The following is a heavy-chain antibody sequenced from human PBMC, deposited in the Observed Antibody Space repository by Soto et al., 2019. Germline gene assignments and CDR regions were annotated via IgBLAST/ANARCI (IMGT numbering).Heavy chain of an antibody. CDR2: IYYSGST. Sequence: LQTKSVTYTVSGGTSIGVGYYWSWISQHPGKGLEWIGYIYYSGSTYYNPSLKSRVTISVDTSKNQFSLKLSSVTAADTAVYYCARATYDILTGYYNPPSVYWGQGTLVTVSP. CDR3: ARATYDILTGYYNPPSVY. CDR1: GGTSIGVGYY. D-gene: IGHD3-9*01. J-gene: IGHJ4*02. V-gene: IGHV4-31*03.